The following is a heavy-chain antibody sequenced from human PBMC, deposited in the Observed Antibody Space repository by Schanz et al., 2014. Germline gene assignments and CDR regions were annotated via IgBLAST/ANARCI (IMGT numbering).Heavy chain of an antibody. CDR3: ARWGFGEVSYFDY. J-gene: IGHJ4*02. V-gene: IGHV3-30*03. CDR2: ISYDGSKK. D-gene: IGHD3-10*01. CDR1: GFMFSSYG. Sequence: QVQLVESGGGVVQPGRSLRLSCAASGFMFSSYGMHWVRQAPGKGLEWVGVISYDGSKKSYADSVKGRFTISRDNSKITLYLQMNSLRPEGTAVYCCARWGFGEVSYFDYWGQGTLXTVSS.